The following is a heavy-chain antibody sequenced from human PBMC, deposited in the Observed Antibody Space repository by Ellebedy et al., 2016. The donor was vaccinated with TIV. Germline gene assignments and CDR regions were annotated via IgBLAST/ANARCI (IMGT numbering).Heavy chain of an antibody. D-gene: IGHD2-15*01. J-gene: IGHJ4*02. Sequence: GGSLRLSCAASGFTFSNDGMHWVRQAPGKGLEWVAVISYDGSNKYYADSVKGRFTISRDNSKNTLYLQMNSLRAGDTAVYYCAKDRGYCSGVCMYFEYWGQGTLVTVSS. CDR3: AKDRGYCSGVCMYFEY. V-gene: IGHV3-30*18. CDR2: ISYDGSNK. CDR1: GFTFSNDG.